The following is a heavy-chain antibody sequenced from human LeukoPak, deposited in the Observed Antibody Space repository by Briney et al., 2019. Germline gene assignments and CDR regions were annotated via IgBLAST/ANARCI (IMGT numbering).Heavy chain of an antibody. CDR2: INHSGST. Sequence: SETLSLTCAVYGGSFSGYYWSWIHQPPGKGLEWIGEINHSGSTNYNPSLKSRVTISVDTSKNQFSLKLSSVTAADTAVYYCARGYGSGSYYRSLGYWGQGTLVTVSS. CDR1: GGSFSGYY. V-gene: IGHV4-34*01. J-gene: IGHJ4*02. CDR3: ARGYGSGSYYRSLGY. D-gene: IGHD3-10*01.